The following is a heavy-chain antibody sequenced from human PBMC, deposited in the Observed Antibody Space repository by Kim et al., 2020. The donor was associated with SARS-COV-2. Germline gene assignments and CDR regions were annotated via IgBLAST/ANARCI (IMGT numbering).Heavy chain of an antibody. CDR1: EFTFSSYW. J-gene: IGHJ6*02. D-gene: IGHD1-7*01. CDR2: INSDGSTT. CDR3: ARETTTLEVYGMDV. Sequence: GSLRLSCAASEFTFSSYWMHWVRQAPGKGPVWVSRINSDGSTTSYADSVQGRFTISRDNAKNTLYLQMNSLRAEDTAVYYCARETTTLEVYGMDVWGQGTTVTVSS. V-gene: IGHV3-74*01.